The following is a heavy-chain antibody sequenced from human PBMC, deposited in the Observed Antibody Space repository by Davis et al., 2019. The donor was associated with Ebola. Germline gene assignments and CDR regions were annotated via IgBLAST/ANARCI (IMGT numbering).Heavy chain of an antibody. CDR1: GFTFSSYA. Sequence: GESLKISCSASGFTFSSYAMHWVRQAPGKGLEYVSAISTNGGSTYYADSVKGRFTISRDNSKNTLYLQMSSLRTEDTTVYYCVKSASSRVAAPSDCWGQGTLVTVSA. CDR2: ISTNGGST. CDR3: VKSASSRVAAPSDC. V-gene: IGHV3-64D*06. D-gene: IGHD6-6*01. J-gene: IGHJ4*02.